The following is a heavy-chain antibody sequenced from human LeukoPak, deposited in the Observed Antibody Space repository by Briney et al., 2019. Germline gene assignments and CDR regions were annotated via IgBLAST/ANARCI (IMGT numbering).Heavy chain of an antibody. Sequence: PGGSLRLSCAASGFTFSSYWMHWVRQAPGKGLVWVSRINSDGSSTSYADSVKGRFTISRDDAKNTLYLQMNSLRAEDTAVYYCARDRIQLWTYQYVDVWGKGTTVTVSS. D-gene: IGHD5-18*01. J-gene: IGHJ6*03. CDR3: ARDRIQLWTYQYVDV. CDR1: GFTFSSYW. CDR2: INSDGSST. V-gene: IGHV3-74*01.